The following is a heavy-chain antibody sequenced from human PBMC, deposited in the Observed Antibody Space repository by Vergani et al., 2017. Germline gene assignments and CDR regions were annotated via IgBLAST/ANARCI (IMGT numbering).Heavy chain of an antibody. Sequence: QLLESGGGLIQPGGSLRLSCAASGFTFNSYAMTWVRQAPGKGLEWVSGINNNGGSTYYADSVKSRFTISRDNAKNSLYLQMNSLRAEDTAVCYCARYQSRLSETYGMDVWGQGTTVTVSS. V-gene: IGHV3-48*01. J-gene: IGHJ6*02. CDR2: INNNGGST. D-gene: IGHD2-2*01. CDR3: ARYQSRLSETYGMDV. CDR1: GFTFNSYA.